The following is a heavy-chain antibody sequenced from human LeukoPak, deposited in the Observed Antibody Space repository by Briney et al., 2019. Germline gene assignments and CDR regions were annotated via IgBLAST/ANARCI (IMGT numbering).Heavy chain of an antibody. CDR1: GFTFSSYG. V-gene: IGHV3-30*18. J-gene: IGHJ4*02. CDR2: ISYDGSNK. D-gene: IGHD3-22*01. Sequence: GRSLRLSCAASGFTFSSYGMHWVRQAPGKGLEWVAVISYDGSNKYYADSVKGRLTISRDNSKNTLYLQMNSLRAEDTAVYYCAKAGRPGIVAVDYWGQGTLVTVSS. CDR3: AKAGRPGIVAVDY.